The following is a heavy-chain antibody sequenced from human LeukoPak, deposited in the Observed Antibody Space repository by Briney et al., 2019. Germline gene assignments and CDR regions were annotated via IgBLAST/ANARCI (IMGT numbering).Heavy chain of an antibody. D-gene: IGHD6-6*01. CDR3: ARSNSLAARPSPPRY. J-gene: IGHJ4*02. CDR1: GGSISSYY. Sequence: SETLSLTCTGSGGSISSYYWSWIRQPPGKGLEWIGYIYYSGSTNYNPSLKSRVTISVDTSKNQFSLKLSSVTAADTAVYYCARSNSLAARPSPPRYWGQGTLVTVSS. CDR2: IYYSGST. V-gene: IGHV4-59*01.